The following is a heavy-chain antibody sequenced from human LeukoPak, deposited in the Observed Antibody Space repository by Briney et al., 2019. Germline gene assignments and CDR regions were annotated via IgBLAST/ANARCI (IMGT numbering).Heavy chain of an antibody. CDR3: ARERGGVVVIAGYNWFDP. D-gene: IGHD3-22*01. CDR1: GGSISSSSYY. CDR2: IYYSGST. J-gene: IGHJ5*02. Sequence: SETLSLTCTVSGGSISSSSYYWGWIRQPPGKGLEWIGSIYYSGSTYYNPSLKSRVTISVDTSKNQFSLKLSSVTAADTAVYYCARERGGVVVIAGYNWFDPWGQGTLVTVSS. V-gene: IGHV4-39*02.